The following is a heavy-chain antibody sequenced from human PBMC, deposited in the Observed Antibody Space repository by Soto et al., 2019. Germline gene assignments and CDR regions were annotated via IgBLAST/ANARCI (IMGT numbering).Heavy chain of an antibody. CDR3: ARDRRWVGELSSGYSLDV. J-gene: IGHJ6*02. CDR1: GFTFSSYP. CDR2: ISYDGSSK. V-gene: IGHV3-30-3*01. Sequence: QVQLVESGGGVVQPGRSLRLSCAASGFTFSSYPMHWVRQAPGRGLEWVAVISYDGSSKYYADSVKGRFTISRDISKNTLDLPRNTLRAADTAVYYCARDRRWVGELSSGYSLDVWGQGTTVTVSS. D-gene: IGHD3-10*01.